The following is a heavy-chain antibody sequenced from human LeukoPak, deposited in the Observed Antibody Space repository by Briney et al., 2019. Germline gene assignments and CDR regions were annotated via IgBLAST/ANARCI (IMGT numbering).Heavy chain of an antibody. CDR2: ISGSGGST. J-gene: IGHJ6*03. CDR1: GFTFSSYG. V-gene: IGHV3-23*01. Sequence: GGTLRLSCAASGFTFSSYGMSWVRQAPGKGLEWVSAISGSGGSTYYADSVKGRFTISRDNSKNTLYLQMNSLRAEDTAVYYCASPYGDYDYYYMDVWGKGTTVTISS. D-gene: IGHD4-17*01. CDR3: ASPYGDYDYYYMDV.